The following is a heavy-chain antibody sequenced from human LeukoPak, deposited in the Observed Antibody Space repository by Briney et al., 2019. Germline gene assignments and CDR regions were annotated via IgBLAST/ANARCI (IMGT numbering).Heavy chain of an antibody. Sequence: SVKVSCKASGGTFSSYAISWVRQAPGQGLEWMGGIIPIFGTANYAQKFQGRVTITADESTSTAYMELSSLRSEDTAVYYCARRGLYYYDSSGYSSFDYWGQGTLVTVSP. V-gene: IGHV1-69*13. CDR2: IIPIFGTA. CDR1: GGTFSSYA. CDR3: ARRGLYYYDSSGYSSFDY. D-gene: IGHD3-22*01. J-gene: IGHJ4*02.